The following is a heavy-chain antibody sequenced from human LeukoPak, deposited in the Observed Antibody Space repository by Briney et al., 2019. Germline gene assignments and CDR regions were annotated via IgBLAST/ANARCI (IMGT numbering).Heavy chain of an antibody. CDR2: ISGSGGST. J-gene: IGHJ5*02. V-gene: IGHV3-23*01. CDR1: GFTFSSYA. CDR3: AKDHYGSGSYYDFPPLVNWFDP. Sequence: GGSLRLSCAASGFTFSSYAMSWVRQAPGKGLEWVSAISGSGGSTYYADSVKGRFTISRDNSKNTLYLQMNSLRAEDMAVYYCAKDHYGSGSYYDFPPLVNWFDPWGQGTLVTVSS. D-gene: IGHD3-10*01.